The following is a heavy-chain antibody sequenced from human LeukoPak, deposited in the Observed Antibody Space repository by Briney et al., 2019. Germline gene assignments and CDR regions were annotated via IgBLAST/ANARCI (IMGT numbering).Heavy chain of an antibody. Sequence: ASVKVSCKASKYTFTDYYMHWVRQAPGQGLEWMGWINPKSGVTNYAQKFQGRVTMTRDTSINTAYMELSRLRSEDTAVYYCAREGGYSGSYWSGWFDPWGQGTLVTVSS. CDR3: AREGGYSGSYWSGWFDP. CDR2: INPKSGVT. J-gene: IGHJ5*02. D-gene: IGHD1-26*01. V-gene: IGHV1-2*02. CDR1: KYTFTDYY.